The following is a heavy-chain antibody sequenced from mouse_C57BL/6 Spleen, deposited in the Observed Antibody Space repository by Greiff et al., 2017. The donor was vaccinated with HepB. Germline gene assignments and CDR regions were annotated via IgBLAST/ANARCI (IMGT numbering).Heavy chain of an antibody. J-gene: IGHJ4*01. CDR2: IRNKANGYTT. D-gene: IGHD1-1*01. Sequence: EVQLVESGGGLVQPGGSLSLSCAASGFTFTDYYMSWVRQPPGKALEWLGFIRNKANGYTTEYSASVKGRFTISRDNSQSILYLQMNALRAEGSATYYCARGTVVAPYAMDYWGQGTSVTVSS. CDR3: ARGTVVAPYAMDY. CDR1: GFTFTDYY. V-gene: IGHV7-3*01.